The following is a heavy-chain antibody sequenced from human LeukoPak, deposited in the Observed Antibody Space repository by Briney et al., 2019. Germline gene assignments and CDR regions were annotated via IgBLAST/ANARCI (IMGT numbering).Heavy chain of an antibody. Sequence: SETLSLTCTVSGGSISSGTYYWSWIRQPAGKGLEWIGRICTSGSTNYNPSLKSRVTISVDTSKNQFSLRLRSVTAADTAVYYCVRDSYGSWESYWGQGTLVTVSS. CDR1: GGSISSGTYY. CDR3: VRDSYGSWESY. J-gene: IGHJ4*02. CDR2: ICTSGST. V-gene: IGHV4-61*02. D-gene: IGHD6-6*01.